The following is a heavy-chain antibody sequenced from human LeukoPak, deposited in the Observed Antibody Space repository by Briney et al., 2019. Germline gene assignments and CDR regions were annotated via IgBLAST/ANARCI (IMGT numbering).Heavy chain of an antibody. CDR1: GGSISSGGYY. V-gene: IGHV4-31*03. CDR3: AGHHPRNTVDF. Sequence: SETLSLTCTVSGGSISSGGYYWSWIRQHPGKGLEWIGYIYYSGSTYYNPSLKSRVTISLDTSKNQFSLKLSSVTAAGTAVYYCAGHHPRNTVDFWGQGTLVTVSS. CDR2: IYYSGST. D-gene: IGHD2/OR15-2a*01. J-gene: IGHJ4*02.